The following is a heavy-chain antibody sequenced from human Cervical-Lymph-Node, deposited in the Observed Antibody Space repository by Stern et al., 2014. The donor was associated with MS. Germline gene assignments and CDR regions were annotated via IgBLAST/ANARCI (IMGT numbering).Heavy chain of an antibody. V-gene: IGHV5-51*01. CDR1: GYSFTIYY. CDR2: IYPYDSDN. CDR3: ARHVQGFDY. Sequence: VQLVQSGAEVKKPGASLKISCKLSGYSFTIYYIAWVRQMPGKGLEWMGVIYPYDSDNTYSPSFQGQVTISADKSITTAYLQWSSLRASDTAMYYCARHVQGFDYWGQGTLVTVSS. J-gene: IGHJ4*02.